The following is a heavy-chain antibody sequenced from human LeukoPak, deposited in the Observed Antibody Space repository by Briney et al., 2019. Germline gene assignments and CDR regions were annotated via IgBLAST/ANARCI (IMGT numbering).Heavy chain of an antibody. J-gene: IGHJ5*01. V-gene: IGHV3-21*01. D-gene: IGHD2-15*01. Sequence: GGSLRLSCAASGFTFSSFGMNWVRQAPGKGLEWVSSISSSSSYIYYADSVKGRFTISRDNAKNTLYLQMNSLRAEDTAVYYCARGRGGGSCDSWGQGTLVTVSS. CDR1: GFTFSSFG. CDR3: ARGRGGGSCDS. CDR2: ISSSSSYI.